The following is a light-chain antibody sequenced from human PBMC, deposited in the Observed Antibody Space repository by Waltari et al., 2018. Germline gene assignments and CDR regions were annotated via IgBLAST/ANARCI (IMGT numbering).Light chain of an antibody. CDR2: DAS. V-gene: IGKV3-15*01. CDR3: QQYADLPPYN. J-gene: IGKJ2*01. Sequence: DIGMTQSPGTLSASPGDSATLSCRVSQTVSTNLAWYQQKPGQAPRLLIYDASTRVTGVPARFSGSASGTDFTLTIASLQSEDFGVYYCQQYADLPPYNFGQGTKLEI. CDR1: QTVSTN.